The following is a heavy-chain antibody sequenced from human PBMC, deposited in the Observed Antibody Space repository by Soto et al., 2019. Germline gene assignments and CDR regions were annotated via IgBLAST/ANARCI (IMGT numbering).Heavy chain of an antibody. CDR1: GFTFSNYA. CDR2: TSYDGSNK. Sequence: GGSLRLSCAASGFTFSNYAMHWVRQAPGKGLEWVAVTSYDGSNKYYADSVKGRFTISRDNSKNTLYLQMNSLRAEDKAVYYCARTAHPDLEHLFDPCGQGTMVIVSS. CDR3: ARTAHPDLEHLFDP. D-gene: IGHD1-1*01. J-gene: IGHJ5*02. V-gene: IGHV3-30-3*01.